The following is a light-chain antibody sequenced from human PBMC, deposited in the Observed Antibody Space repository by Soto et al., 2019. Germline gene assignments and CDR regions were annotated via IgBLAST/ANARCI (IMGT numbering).Light chain of an antibody. V-gene: IGKV1-39*01. Sequence: DVELTQSPSSLSASVRGRVTIACLASQSITNNLNWYQQKPGRAPKLLIYRVSNLQSGVPPRFSGSGSGTDFTLTISGLQPDDFATYYCQQSYSTPPTFGQATKVDI. CDR2: RVS. CDR3: QQSYSTPPT. CDR1: QSITNN. J-gene: IGKJ1*01.